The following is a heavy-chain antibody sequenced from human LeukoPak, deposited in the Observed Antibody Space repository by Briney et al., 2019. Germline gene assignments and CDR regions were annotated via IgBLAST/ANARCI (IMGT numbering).Heavy chain of an antibody. D-gene: IGHD3-22*01. V-gene: IGHV4-61*02. Sequence: SETLSLTCTVSGGSISSGSYYWSWIRQPAGKGLEWIGRIYTSGSTNYNPSLKSRVTISVDTSKNQFSLKLSSVTAADTAVYYCARDLRYYYDSSGYPYDAFDIWGQGTMVTVSS. CDR2: IYTSGST. CDR3: ARDLRYYYDSSGYPYDAFDI. CDR1: GGSISSGSYY. J-gene: IGHJ3*02.